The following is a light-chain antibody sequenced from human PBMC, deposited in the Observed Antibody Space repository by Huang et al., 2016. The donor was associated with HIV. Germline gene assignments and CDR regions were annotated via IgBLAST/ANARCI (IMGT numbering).Light chain of an antibody. J-gene: IGKJ2*01. V-gene: IGKV1-39*01. CDR3: QQTYSTPPT. Sequence: DIQMTQSPSSLSASVGDRVTITCRASQSIRSYLNWYQQKPGKAPKLLIYAASSLQSGVPSRFSGSGSGTDFTLTISSLQPEDFASYHCQQTYSTPPTFGQGTKLGI. CDR2: AAS. CDR1: QSIRSY.